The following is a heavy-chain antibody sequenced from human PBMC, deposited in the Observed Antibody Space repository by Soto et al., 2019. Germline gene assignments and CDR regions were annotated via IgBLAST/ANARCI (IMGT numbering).Heavy chain of an antibody. Sequence: PSETLSLTCTVSGGSISSYYWSWIRQPPGKGLEWIGYIYYSGSTNYNPSLKSRVTISVDTSKNQFSLKLSSVTAADTAVYYCARADYYDSSGYWIYYFDYWGQGTLVTVS. V-gene: IGHV4-59*01. CDR1: GGSISSYY. D-gene: IGHD3-22*01. J-gene: IGHJ4*02. CDR3: ARADYYDSSGYWIYYFDY. CDR2: IYYSGST.